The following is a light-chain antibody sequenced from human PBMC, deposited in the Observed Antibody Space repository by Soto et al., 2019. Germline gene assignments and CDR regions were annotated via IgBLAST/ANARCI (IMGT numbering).Light chain of an antibody. CDR1: QSITSW. V-gene: IGKV1-5*01. Sequence: DIQMTQSTSTLSSSVLHRVTIAFRASQSITSWLAWYQQKPGKAPNLLIYDASSLETGVPSRFRGSGSGAEFTLTISSLQPDDFASYYCQQYNSYPWTFGQGTKVDIK. CDR3: QQYNSYPWT. CDR2: DAS. J-gene: IGKJ1*01.